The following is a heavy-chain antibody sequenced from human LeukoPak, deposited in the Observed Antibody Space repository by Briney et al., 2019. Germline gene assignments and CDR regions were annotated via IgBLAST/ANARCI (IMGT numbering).Heavy chain of an antibody. CDR3: AKSPVYSGSYLQPYYFDY. CDR2: ISGSGGST. V-gene: IGHV3-23*01. Sequence: GGSLRLSCAASGFTFSTYAMSWVRQAPGKGLEWVSAISGSGGSTYYADSVKGRFTISRDNSKNTLYLQMNSLRAEDTAVYYCAKSPVYSGSYLQPYYFDYWGQGTLVTVSS. D-gene: IGHD1-26*01. CDR1: GFTFSTYA. J-gene: IGHJ4*02.